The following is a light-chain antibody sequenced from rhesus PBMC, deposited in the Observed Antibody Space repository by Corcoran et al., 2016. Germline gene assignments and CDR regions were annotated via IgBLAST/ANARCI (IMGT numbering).Light chain of an antibody. CDR3: QRCFVIPFP. CDR1: QDTSNN. CDR2: AAS. J-gene: IGKJ3*01. Sequence: DIQMSQSPSSLSASVGDRVTITCQATQDTSNNLAWYQQKAGKVPKLLIYAASTWHSGVPSRFSGTGSGTVFTLTICILQPVDFASSYCQRCFVIPFPFGPCTKLDIE. V-gene: IGKV1-33*02.